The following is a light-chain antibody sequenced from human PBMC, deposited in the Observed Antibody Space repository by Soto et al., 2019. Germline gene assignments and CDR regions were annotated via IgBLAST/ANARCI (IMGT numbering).Light chain of an antibody. V-gene: IGKV3D-15*01. CDR3: QQYNDWVT. Sequence: ETVMTQSPDILSVSPGEGATLSCRASQSVGSNLAWYQQQPGQAPRLLIYGASTRATGIPVRFSGSGSGTEFNLPISSLQSEDFAVYYCQQYNDWVTFGGENKVDIK. CDR2: GAS. CDR1: QSVGSN. J-gene: IGKJ4*01.